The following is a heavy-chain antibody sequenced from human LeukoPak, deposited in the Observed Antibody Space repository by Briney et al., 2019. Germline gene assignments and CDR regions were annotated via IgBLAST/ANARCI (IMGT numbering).Heavy chain of an antibody. Sequence: SVKVSFRASGGTFNSYAISWVRQAPGQGLEWMGGIIPIFGTANYAQKFQGRVTITTDESTSTAYMELSSLRSEDTAVYYCARDRGITIFGVVPVGDNWFDPWGQGTLVTVSS. CDR1: GGTFNSYA. V-gene: IGHV1-69*05. CDR3: ARDRGITIFGVVPVGDNWFDP. J-gene: IGHJ5*02. CDR2: IIPIFGTA. D-gene: IGHD3-3*01.